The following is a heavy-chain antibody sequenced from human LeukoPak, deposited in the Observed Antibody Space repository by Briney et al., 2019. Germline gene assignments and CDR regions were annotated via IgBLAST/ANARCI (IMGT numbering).Heavy chain of an antibody. Sequence: GASVKVSCKASGYTFTSYYMHWVRQAPGQGLEWMGIINPRGASTSYAQRFQGRVTMTRDTSTSTVYMELSSLRSEDTAVYYCARDPRDLSGTQGYYFDYWGQGSLVTVSS. D-gene: IGHD1-20*01. J-gene: IGHJ4*02. CDR1: GYTFTSYY. CDR2: INPRGAST. V-gene: IGHV1-46*01. CDR3: ARDPRDLSGTQGYYFDY.